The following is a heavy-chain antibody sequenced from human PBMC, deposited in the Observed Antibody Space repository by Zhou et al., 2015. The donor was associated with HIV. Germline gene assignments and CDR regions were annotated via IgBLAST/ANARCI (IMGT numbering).Heavy chain of an antibody. CDR1: GGTFSSYA. J-gene: IGHJ6*03. Sequence: QVQLVQSGAEVKKPGSSVKVSCKASGGTFSSYAISWVRQAPGQGLEWMGGIIPIFGTANYAQKFQGRVTITADESTSTAYMELSSLRSEDTAVYYCARDGEVTVTTNPYYYYYYMDVWGKGTTVTVSS. CDR3: ARDGEVTVTTNPYYYYYYMDV. D-gene: IGHD4-17*01. V-gene: IGHV1-69*01. CDR2: IIPIFGTA.